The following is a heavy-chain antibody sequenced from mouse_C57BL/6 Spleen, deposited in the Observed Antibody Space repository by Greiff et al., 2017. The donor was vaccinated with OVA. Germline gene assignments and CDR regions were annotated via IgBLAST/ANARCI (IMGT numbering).Heavy chain of an antibody. CDR1: GFSLTSYG. CDR2: IWSGGST. CDR3: ARYGDQYYFDY. V-gene: IGHV2-2*01. D-gene: IGHD2-13*01. J-gene: IGHJ2*01. Sequence: VKLMESGPGLVQPSQSLSITCTVSGFSLTSYGVHWVRQSPGKGLEWLGVIWSGGSTDYYAAFISRLSISKDNSTSHVFLKMNSQQAEDTAIYYCARYGDQYYFDYWGQGTTLTVSS.